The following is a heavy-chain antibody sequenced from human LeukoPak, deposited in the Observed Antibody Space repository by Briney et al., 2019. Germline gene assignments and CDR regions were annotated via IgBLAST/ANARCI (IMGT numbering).Heavy chain of an antibody. D-gene: IGHD3-10*01. V-gene: IGHV3-21*01. CDR1: RFTFSSYS. CDR3: ARDSDYYGSGSYLPNYYGIDV. Sequence: SGGSLRLSCAASRFTFSSYSMNWVRQAPGKGLEWVSSISSTSSYIYYADSVKGRFTISRDNAKNSLYLQTNSLRAEDTAVYYCARDSDYYGSGSYLPNYYGIDVWGQGTTVTVSS. J-gene: IGHJ6*02. CDR2: ISSTSSYI.